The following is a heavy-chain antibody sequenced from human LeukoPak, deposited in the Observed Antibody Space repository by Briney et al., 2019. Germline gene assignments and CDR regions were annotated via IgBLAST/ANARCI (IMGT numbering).Heavy chain of an antibody. D-gene: IGHD3-3*01. V-gene: IGHV3-74*01. CDR2: INSDGSST. CDR3: AREYDFWSGCPSYFDY. CDR1: GFIFSSYQ. J-gene: IGHJ4*02. Sequence: PGGSLRLSCAASGFIFSSYQMHWVRQAPGKGLVWVSRINSDGSSTNYADSVKGRFTISRDNAKNTLYLQMNSLRADDTVVYYCAREYDFWSGCPSYFDYWGQGTLVTVSS.